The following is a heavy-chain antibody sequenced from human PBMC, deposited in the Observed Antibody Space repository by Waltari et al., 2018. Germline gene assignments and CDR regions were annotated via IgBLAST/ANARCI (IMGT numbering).Heavy chain of an antibody. CDR3: ARGRHYSSYDGATGDY. CDR2: ISAGNGNT. V-gene: IGHV1-3*03. J-gene: IGHJ4*02. Sequence: QVQLVQSGAEVKKPGASVTVSCKASGYTFTSYAMHWVRQAPGQRLEWMGWISAGNGNTKYSDEFQGRVTITRDTSASTAYIELSSLRSEDMAVYYCARGRHYSSYDGATGDYWGQGTLVTVSS. D-gene: IGHD4-4*01. CDR1: GYTFTSYA.